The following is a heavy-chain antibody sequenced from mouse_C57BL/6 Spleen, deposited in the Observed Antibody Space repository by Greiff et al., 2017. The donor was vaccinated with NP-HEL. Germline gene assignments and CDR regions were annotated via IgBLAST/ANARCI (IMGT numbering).Heavy chain of an antibody. V-gene: IGHV1-7*01. J-gene: IGHJ3*01. D-gene: IGHD4-1*01. CDR1: GYTFTSYW. CDR2: INPSSGYT. Sequence: VQLQQSGAELAKPGASVKLSCKASGYTFTSYWMHWVKQRPGQGLEWMGYINPSSGYTKYNQKFKDKATLTADKYSSTAYMQLSSLTYEDSAFYYCARCPNNWDEAWFAYWGQGTLVTVSA. CDR3: ARCPNNWDEAWFAY.